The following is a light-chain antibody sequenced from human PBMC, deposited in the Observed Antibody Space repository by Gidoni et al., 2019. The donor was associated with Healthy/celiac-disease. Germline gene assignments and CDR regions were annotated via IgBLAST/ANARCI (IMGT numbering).Light chain of an antibody. CDR2: SNN. V-gene: IGLV1-44*01. Sequence: QSVLTQPPSASGTPGQRVTISCSGSSSNIGNNTVNWYQQPPGTAPKLLIYSNNQRPSGVPDRCSGSKSGTSASLAISGLQSENEADYYCAAWDDSLNGPVFGGGTKLTVL. CDR1: SSNIGNNT. CDR3: AAWDDSLNGPV. J-gene: IGLJ3*02.